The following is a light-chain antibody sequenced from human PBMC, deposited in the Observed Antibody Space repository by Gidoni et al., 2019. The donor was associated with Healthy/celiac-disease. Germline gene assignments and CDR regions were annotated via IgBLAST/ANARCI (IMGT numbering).Light chain of an antibody. CDR1: QGISSY. Sequence: DIQLNQSPSFLSASVGDRVTITCRASQGISSYLAWYQQKPGKAPKLLIYAASTLQSGVPSRFSGSGSGTEFTLTISSLQPEDFATYYCQQLNSYPPTFXQXTKLEIK. CDR3: QQLNSYPPT. V-gene: IGKV1-9*01. CDR2: AAS. J-gene: IGKJ2*01.